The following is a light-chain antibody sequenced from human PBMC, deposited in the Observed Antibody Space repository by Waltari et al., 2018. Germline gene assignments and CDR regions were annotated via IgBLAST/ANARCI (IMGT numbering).Light chain of an antibody. V-gene: IGLV2-14*03. CDR3: SSYANNKILV. CDR2: DVS. J-gene: IGLJ2*01. Sequence: QSALTQPASLSGCHGQSITIPCTGTSRAVGGYNYVTWYQQLPNKAPKVMIYDVSERPSGVSDRFSGSKSGNTASLTISGLQAEDEADYYCSSYANNKILVFGGGTKLTVL. CDR1: SRAVGGYNY.